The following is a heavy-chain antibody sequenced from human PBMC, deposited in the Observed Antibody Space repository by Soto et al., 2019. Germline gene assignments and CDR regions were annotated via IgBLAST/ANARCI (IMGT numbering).Heavy chain of an antibody. V-gene: IGHV1-18*01. CDR3: ARDRLIRFYYYGMDV. Sequence: VASVKVSCKASGYTFTSYGISWVRQAPGQGLEWMGWISAYNGNTNYAQKLQGRVTMTTDTSTSTAYMELRSLRSDDTAVYYCARDRLIRFYYYGMDVWGQGTTVTVSS. CDR2: ISAYNGNT. D-gene: IGHD3-3*01. CDR1: GYTFTSYG. J-gene: IGHJ6*02.